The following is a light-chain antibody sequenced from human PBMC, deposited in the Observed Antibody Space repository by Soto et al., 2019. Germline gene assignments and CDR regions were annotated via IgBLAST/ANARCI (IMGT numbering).Light chain of an antibody. CDR3: QQYNSYSPT. CDR1: HSITSW. CDR2: DAS. Sequence: DIQMNQSPSTLSACVGDRVTINCRASHSITSWLAWYQQKPGKAPKLLIYDASSLESGVPSMFSGSGSGTEFTLTISSLQSDDFATYYCQQYNSYSPTFGQGTKVHIK. V-gene: IGKV1-5*01. J-gene: IGKJ1*01.